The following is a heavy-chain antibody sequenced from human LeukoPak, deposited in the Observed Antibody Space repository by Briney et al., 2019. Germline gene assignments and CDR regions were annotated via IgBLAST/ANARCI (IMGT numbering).Heavy chain of an antibody. Sequence: SETLSLTCPVSGGSISSSNWWSWVRQPPGKGLEWIGEIYHSGSTNYNPSLKSRVTISVDKSKNQFSLKLSSVTAADTAVYYCARDKGDPDNYYYYGMDVWGKGTTVTVSS. CDR3: ARDKGDPDNYYYYGMDV. V-gene: IGHV4-4*02. CDR1: GGSISSSNW. D-gene: IGHD2-21*02. J-gene: IGHJ6*04. CDR2: IYHSGST.